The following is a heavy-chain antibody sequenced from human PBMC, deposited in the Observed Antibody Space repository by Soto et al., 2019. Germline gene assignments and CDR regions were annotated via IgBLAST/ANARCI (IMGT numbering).Heavy chain of an antibody. Sequence: QVQLVQSGAEVKKPGSSVKVSCKASGCTFSNYPISWVRQAPGQGLEWMGGIIPIFGTVNYAQKFQGRVTITADESTSTAYMELSSLRSEDTAVYYCARGNHRWLQLWYFDLWGRGTLVTVSS. V-gene: IGHV1-69*12. CDR3: ARGNHRWLQLWYFDL. J-gene: IGHJ2*01. CDR2: IIPIFGTV. CDR1: GCTFSNYP. D-gene: IGHD5-12*01.